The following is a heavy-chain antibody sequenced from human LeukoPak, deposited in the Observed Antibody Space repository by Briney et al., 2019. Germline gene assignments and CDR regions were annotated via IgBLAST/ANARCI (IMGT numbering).Heavy chain of an antibody. Sequence: GGSLRLSCTASGFTFGDYAMTWFRQAPGKGLEWVGFIRSKTYGGTTEYAASVKGRFTISRDDSKSIAYLQMNSLKTEDTAVYYCARDPSGSYSLYYFDYWGQGTLVAVSS. D-gene: IGHD1-26*01. CDR2: IRSKTYGGTT. J-gene: IGHJ4*02. CDR1: GFTFGDYA. V-gene: IGHV3-49*03. CDR3: ARDPSGSYSLYYFDY.